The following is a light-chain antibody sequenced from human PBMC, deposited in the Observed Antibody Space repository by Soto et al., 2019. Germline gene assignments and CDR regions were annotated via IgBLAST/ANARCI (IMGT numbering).Light chain of an antibody. CDR1: QDIGNF. Sequence: DIQMTQSPSSVSASVGDRVTITCRASQDIGNFLAWYQQTPGKAPKLLIHGASSLYRGVASRFSGGGTSTDFTRPSISLQPEDFATYYCQQTRAFPRTFGQGTKVDVK. J-gene: IGKJ2*01. CDR3: QQTRAFPRT. CDR2: GAS. V-gene: IGKV1-12*01.